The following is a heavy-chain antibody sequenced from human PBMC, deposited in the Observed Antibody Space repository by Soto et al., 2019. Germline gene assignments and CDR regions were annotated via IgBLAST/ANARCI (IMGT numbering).Heavy chain of an antibody. CDR1: GGTFSSYA. V-gene: IGHV1-69*13. Sequence: SVKVSCKASGGTFSSYAISWVRQAPGQVLEWMGGIIPIFGTANYAQKFQGRVTITADESTSTAYMELSSLRSEDTAVYYCARGTPKYYDFWRGYPENYYYYDMGVWGQGTTGTVAS. CDR2: IIPIFGTA. D-gene: IGHD3-3*01. CDR3: ARGTPKYYDFWRGYPENYYYYDMGV. J-gene: IGHJ6*02.